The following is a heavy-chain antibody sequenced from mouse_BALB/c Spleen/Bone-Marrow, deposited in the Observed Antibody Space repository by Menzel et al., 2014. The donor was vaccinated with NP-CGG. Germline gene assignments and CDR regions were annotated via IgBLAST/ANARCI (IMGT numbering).Heavy chain of an antibody. D-gene: IGHD1-2*01. J-gene: IGHJ4*01. Sequence: EVMLVESGGGLVQPGGSLKLSCAASGFTFSSYGMSWVRQTPDKRLELVATINSNGGRPYYPDSVKGRFTISRDNAKNTLYLQMSSLKSEDTAMYYCARDSLLRSLYAMDYWGQGTSVTVSS. CDR1: GFTFSSYG. CDR2: INSNGGRP. CDR3: ARDSLLRSLYAMDY. V-gene: IGHV5-6-3*01.